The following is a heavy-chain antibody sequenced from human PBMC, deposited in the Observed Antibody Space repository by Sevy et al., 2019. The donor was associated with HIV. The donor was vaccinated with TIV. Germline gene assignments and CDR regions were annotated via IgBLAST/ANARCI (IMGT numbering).Heavy chain of an antibody. Sequence: GGSLRLSCAASRFIFSNYWMHWVRQAPGKGLEWVSRIESDGSYTTYADSVRGRFTISRDNAKNTLYLQLNSLRAEDTAVYYCARDLYVRKSGSPVVYWGHGTLVTVSS. J-gene: IGHJ4*01. D-gene: IGHD2-15*01. CDR3: ARDLYVRKSGSPVVY. CDR2: IESDGSYT. V-gene: IGHV3-74*01. CDR1: RFIFSNYW.